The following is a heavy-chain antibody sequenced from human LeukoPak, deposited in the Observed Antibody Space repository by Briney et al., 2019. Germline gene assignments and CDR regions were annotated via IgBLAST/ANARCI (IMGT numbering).Heavy chain of an antibody. V-gene: IGHV1-18*01. CDR3: ARAAYSGRSPYYFDY. CDR2: ISAYNGNT. Sequence: GASVKVSCKASGYTFTSYGLSWVRQAPGQGLEWMGWISAYNGNTNYAQKLQGRVTLTTDISTSTAYMELRSLRSDDTAVYYCARAAYSGRSPYYFDYWGQGTLVTVSS. J-gene: IGHJ4*02. D-gene: IGHD1-26*01. CDR1: GYTFTSYG.